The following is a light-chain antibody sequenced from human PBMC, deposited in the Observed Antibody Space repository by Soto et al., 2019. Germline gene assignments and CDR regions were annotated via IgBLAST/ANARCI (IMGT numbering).Light chain of an antibody. V-gene: IGLV1-44*01. CDR2: ATD. Sequence: QLVLTQPPSAAGTPGQRVIISCSGSTSNIGTNHVNWYQQFPGTAPKLLIFATDRRPSGVPARFSGSKSGTSASLAISGLQSADEADYYCASWDESQSGFGLFGGGTQLTVL. CDR3: ASWDESQSGFGL. CDR1: TSNIGTNH. J-gene: IGLJ3*02.